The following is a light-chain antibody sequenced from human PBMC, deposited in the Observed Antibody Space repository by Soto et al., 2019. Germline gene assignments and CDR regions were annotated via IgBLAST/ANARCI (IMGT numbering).Light chain of an antibody. CDR3: QQRGRWLT. CDR2: DAS. CDR1: QSVSSSY. J-gene: IGKJ4*01. Sequence: EIVLTQSPGTLSLSPGERATLSCRASQSVSSSYLAWYQQNPGQAPSLLIYDASRRPTGIPGRFSGSGSGTDFTLTISRLEPEDFAVYFCQQRGRWLTFGGGTKVEIK. V-gene: IGKV3D-20*02.